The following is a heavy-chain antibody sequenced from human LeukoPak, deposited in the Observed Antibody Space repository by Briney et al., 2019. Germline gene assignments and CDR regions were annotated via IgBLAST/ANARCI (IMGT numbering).Heavy chain of an antibody. CDR1: GFTLRIYS. Sequence: GGSLRLSCAASGFTLRIYSMNWVRQAPGKGLEWVSFISSNSSTIYYADSVKGRFTISRDNAKNSLYLQMNSLIAEDTAVYYCAREPHLPTLVRGVITTRYFQHWGQGTLVAVSS. CDR3: AREPHLPTLVRGVITTRYFQH. J-gene: IGHJ1*01. V-gene: IGHV3-48*04. D-gene: IGHD3-10*01. CDR2: ISSNSSTI.